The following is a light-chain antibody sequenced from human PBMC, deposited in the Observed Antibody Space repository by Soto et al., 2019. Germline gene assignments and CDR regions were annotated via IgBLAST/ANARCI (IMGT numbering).Light chain of an antibody. CDR2: ASS. J-gene: IGKJ5*01. CDR1: QSRGRNF. V-gene: IGKV3-20*01. CDR3: QLYGISPH. Sequence: EIVLTQSRGTLSSSPGERATLSCKTSQSRGRNFLAWYQHKPGQAPRLLIYASSNRATGIPDRFSGSASGTDFTLTINRVEPEDFAVYYCQLYGISPHFGQGTRLEIK.